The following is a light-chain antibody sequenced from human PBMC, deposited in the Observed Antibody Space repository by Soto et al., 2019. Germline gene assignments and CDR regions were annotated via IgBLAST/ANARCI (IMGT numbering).Light chain of an antibody. J-gene: IGLJ2*01. CDR2: DVS. Sequence: QSALTQPASVSGSPGQSITISCTGTSSDAGGYNYVYWYQQHPGKAPKLMIYDVSNRPSGVSNRFSGSKSGNTASLTISGLQAEDEADYYCSSYTSSSTLGVVFGGGTKLTVL. CDR1: SSDAGGYNY. CDR3: SSYTSSSTLGVV. V-gene: IGLV2-14*01.